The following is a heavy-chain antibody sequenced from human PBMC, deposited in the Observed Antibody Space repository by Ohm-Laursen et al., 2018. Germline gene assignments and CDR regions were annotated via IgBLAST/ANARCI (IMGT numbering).Heavy chain of an antibody. V-gene: IGHV3-13*01. CDR3: AKGWYGDYYFDY. D-gene: IGHD4-17*01. J-gene: IGHJ4*02. CDR2: IGTGGDT. Sequence: SLRLSCAAFGFTFSSYDMHWVRQATGKGLEWVSAIGTGGDTYYPGSVKGRFTISRDNAKKSLYLQMNSLRAEDTAFYYCAKGWYGDYYFDYWGQGTLVTVTS. CDR1: GFTFSSYD.